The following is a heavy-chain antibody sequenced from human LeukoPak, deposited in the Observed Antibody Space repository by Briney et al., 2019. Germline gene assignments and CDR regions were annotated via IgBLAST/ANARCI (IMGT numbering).Heavy chain of an antibody. CDR3: ASVGGVVNSRGINFDY. Sequence: GGSLRLSCAASGFTFSSYSMNWVRQAPGKGLEWVSSISSSSSYIYYADSVKGRFTISRDNAKNTLYLQMNSLRAEDTAVYYCASVGGVVNSRGINFDYWGQGTLVTVSS. J-gene: IGHJ4*02. CDR1: GFTFSSYS. D-gene: IGHD3-3*01. V-gene: IGHV3-21*01. CDR2: ISSSSSYI.